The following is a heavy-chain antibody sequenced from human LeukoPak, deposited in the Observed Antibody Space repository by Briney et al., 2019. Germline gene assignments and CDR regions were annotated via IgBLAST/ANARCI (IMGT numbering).Heavy chain of an antibody. Sequence: SETLSLTXTVSGGSISSGDYYWCWIRQPPGEGLEWIGYIYYSGSTYYNPSLKSRVTISVDTSKNQFSLKLSSVTAADTAVYYCARGVVPAAINYWYFDLWGRGTLVTVSS. CDR2: IYYSGST. CDR3: ARGVVPAAINYWYFDL. J-gene: IGHJ2*01. D-gene: IGHD2-2*01. V-gene: IGHV4-30-4*08. CDR1: GGSISSGDYY.